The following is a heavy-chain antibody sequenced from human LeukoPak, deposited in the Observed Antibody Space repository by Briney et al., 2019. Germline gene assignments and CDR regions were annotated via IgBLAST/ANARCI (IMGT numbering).Heavy chain of an antibody. CDR3: ARDRGGMVNSSSWDGRYYHYRKDG. J-gene: IGHJ6*02. CDR1: GGSFSGYY. V-gene: IGHV4-34*01. CDR2: INHSGST. D-gene: IGHD6-13*01. Sequence: SETLSLTCAVYGGSFSGYYWSWIRQPPGKGLEWIGEINHSGSTNYNPSLKSRVTISVDTSKNQSSLKLSSVTAADTAVYYCARDRGGMVNSSSWDGRYYHYRKDGWGQGTTVTVSS.